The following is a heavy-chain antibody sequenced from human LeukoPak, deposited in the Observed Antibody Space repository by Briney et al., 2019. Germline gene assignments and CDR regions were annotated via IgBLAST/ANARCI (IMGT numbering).Heavy chain of an antibody. D-gene: IGHD5-12*01. Sequence: PGGSLRLSCAASGFTVSSNYMSWVRQAPGKGLEWVSVIYSGGSTYYADSVKGRFAISRDNSKNTLYLQMNSLRAEDTAVYYCARHKVAYFDLWGRGTLVTVSS. CDR1: GFTVSSNY. CDR2: IYSGGST. CDR3: ARHKVAYFDL. J-gene: IGHJ2*01. V-gene: IGHV3-53*01.